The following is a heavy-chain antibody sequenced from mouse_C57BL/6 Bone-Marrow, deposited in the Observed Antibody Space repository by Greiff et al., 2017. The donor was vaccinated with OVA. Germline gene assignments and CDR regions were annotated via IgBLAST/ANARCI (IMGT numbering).Heavy chain of an antibody. J-gene: IGHJ4*01. Sequence: EVKLMESGPSLVRPSQTLSLTCTVTGFSINSDCYWIWIRQFPGNKLEYIGYTFYSGITYYNPSLASRTYITRDTSKNQFSLKLSSVTTEDTATYYCAGAEGPLWERRDYAMDYWGQGTSVTVSS. CDR1: GFSINSDCY. D-gene: IGHD2-14*01. CDR3: AGAEGPLWERRDYAMDY. CDR2: TFYSGIT. V-gene: IGHV3-3*01.